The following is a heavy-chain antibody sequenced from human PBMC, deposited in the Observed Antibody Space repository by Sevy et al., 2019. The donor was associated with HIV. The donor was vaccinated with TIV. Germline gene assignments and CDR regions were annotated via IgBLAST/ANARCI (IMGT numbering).Heavy chain of an antibody. J-gene: IGHJ6*02. Sequence: GGSLRLSCAASGFTFSSYAMSWVRQAPGKGLEWVSAISGSGGSTYYADSVKGRFTISRDNSKNSLYLQMNSLSAEDTAVYSGAKDRVGWNDGDYCYGMDVWGQGTTVTVSS. D-gene: IGHD1-1*01. CDR3: AKDRVGWNDGDYCYGMDV. CDR1: GFTFSSYA. CDR2: ISGSGGST. V-gene: IGHV3-23*01.